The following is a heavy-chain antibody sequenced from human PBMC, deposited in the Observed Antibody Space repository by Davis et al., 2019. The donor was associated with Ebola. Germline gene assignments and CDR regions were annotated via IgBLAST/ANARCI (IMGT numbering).Heavy chain of an antibody. CDR2: INHRGDT. V-gene: IGHV4-34*01. D-gene: IGHD4-11*01. CDR1: GGSFSGYY. CDR3: ASLHQIRGKTCFDS. Sequence: SETLSLTCAVYGGSFSGYYWSWVRQSPGQGLEWIGEINHRGDTDYNPSLRSRATISIDPSRLQFSLRLASVTASDTAVYYCASLHQIRGKTCFDSWGQGDLVVVSS. J-gene: IGHJ4*02.